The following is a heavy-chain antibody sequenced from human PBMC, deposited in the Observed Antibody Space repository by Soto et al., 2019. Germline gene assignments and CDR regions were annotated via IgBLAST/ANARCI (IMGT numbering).Heavy chain of an antibody. D-gene: IGHD3-10*01. Sequence: QLQLQESGSGLVKPSQTLSLTCVVSGDYISGGYAWSWIRQPPGKGLEWIGYIYHSGNTNYNPSLKSRVTISLDKAKNQFSLRLISVTAADTAVYFCASAGASGTNPVDYWGQGTLVTV. CDR2: IYHSGNT. J-gene: IGHJ4*02. V-gene: IGHV4-30-2*01. CDR3: ASAGASGTNPVDY. CDR1: GDYISGGYA.